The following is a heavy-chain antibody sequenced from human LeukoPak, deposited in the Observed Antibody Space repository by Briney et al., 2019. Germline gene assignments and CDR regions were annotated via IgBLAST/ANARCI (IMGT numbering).Heavy chain of an antibody. V-gene: IGHV3-48*01. CDR2: ISSSSTII. D-gene: IGHD6-6*01. J-gene: IGHJ6*03. CDR1: GFTFNNYN. Sequence: GGSLRLSCAVSGFTFNNYNMNWVRQAPGKGLECVSNISSSSTIIYYADSVRGRFTISRDNAKNSLYLQMNSLRAEDTAVYYCARGYSSSRYHYYYYMDVWGKGTTVTVSS. CDR3: ARGYSSSRYHYYYYMDV.